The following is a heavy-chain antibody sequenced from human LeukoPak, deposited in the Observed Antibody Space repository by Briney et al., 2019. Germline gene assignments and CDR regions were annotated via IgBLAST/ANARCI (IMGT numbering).Heavy chain of an antibody. CDR2: IRGTSPST. CDR3: AKPKYSSGWYGDFDC. J-gene: IGHJ4*02. Sequence: GALRLSFAASGFPFSSYAINWVRPAPGKGLEWVSAIRGTSPSTYFADSVKGRFTISRDNSKNTVYLQMNSLRAEDTAIYYCAKPKYSSGWYGDFDCWGQGTLVTVSS. D-gene: IGHD6-19*01. V-gene: IGHV3-23*01. CDR1: GFPFSSYA.